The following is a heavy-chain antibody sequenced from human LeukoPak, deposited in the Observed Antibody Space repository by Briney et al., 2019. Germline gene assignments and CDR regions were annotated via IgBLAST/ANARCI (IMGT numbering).Heavy chain of an antibody. V-gene: IGHV5-51*01. Sequence: GESLKISCRGSGYSFTSYWIGWVGQLPGKGLEWMGIIYPGDSDTRYSPSFQGQVTISADKSISTAYLQWSSLKASDTAMYYCARLTSRSYIAVAGTGDYWGQGTLVTVSS. CDR1: GYSFTSYW. CDR3: ARLTSRSYIAVAGTGDY. CDR2: IYPGDSDT. D-gene: IGHD6-19*01. J-gene: IGHJ4*02.